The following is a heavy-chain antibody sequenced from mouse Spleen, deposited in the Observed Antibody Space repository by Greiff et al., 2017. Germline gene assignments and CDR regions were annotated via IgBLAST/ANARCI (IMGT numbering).Heavy chain of an antibody. D-gene: IGHD2-1*01. Sequence: QVQLQQSGAELARPGASVKMSCKASGYTFTSYTMHWVKQRPGQGLEWIGYINSSSGYTKYNQKFKDKATLTADKSSSTAYMQLSSLTSEDSAVYYCARRGNYWYFDVWGAGTTVTVSS. CDR2: INSSSGYT. CDR1: GYTFTSYT. CDR3: ARRGNYWYFDV. V-gene: IGHV1-4*01. J-gene: IGHJ1*01.